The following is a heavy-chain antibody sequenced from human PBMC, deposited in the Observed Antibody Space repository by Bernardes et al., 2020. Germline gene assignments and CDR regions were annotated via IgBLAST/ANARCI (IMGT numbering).Heavy chain of an antibody. CDR3: AKDGSGSPQSRYFDWVKTGFDY. Sequence: GGSLRLSCAASGFIFITYAMTWVRQAPGKGLEWVALISGSGDTTYYADSVKGRFTISRDNSKNTLYLQMNSLRAEDTAVYFCAKDGSGSPQSRYFDWVKTGFDYWGQGTLVPVSS. CDR1: GFIFITYA. J-gene: IGHJ4*02. CDR2: ISGSGDTT. V-gene: IGHV3-23*01. D-gene: IGHD3-9*01.